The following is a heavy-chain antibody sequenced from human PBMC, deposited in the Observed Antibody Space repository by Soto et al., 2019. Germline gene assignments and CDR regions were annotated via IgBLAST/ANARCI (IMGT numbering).Heavy chain of an antibody. J-gene: IGHJ6*02. D-gene: IGHD2-2*01. Sequence: QVQLQESGPGLVKPSETLSLTCTVSGGSISSYYWSWIRQPPGKGLEWIGYIYYSGSTNYNPSLNSRVTISVDTSKNQFSLKLSSVTAADTAVYYCARDRVVVPATPYYYYGMDVWGQGTTVTVSS. CDR3: ARDRVVVPATPYYYYGMDV. V-gene: IGHV4-59*01. CDR2: IYYSGST. CDR1: GGSISSYY.